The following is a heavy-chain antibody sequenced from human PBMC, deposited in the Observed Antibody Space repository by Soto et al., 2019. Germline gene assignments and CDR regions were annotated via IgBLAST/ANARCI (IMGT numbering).Heavy chain of an antibody. CDR1: GGSFSGYY. CDR3: ARVFYSYGSGGFDY. V-gene: IGHV4-34*01. Sequence: SETLSLTCAVYGGSFSGYYWSWIRQPPGKGLEWIGEINHSGSTNYNPSLKSRVTISVDTSKNQFSLKLSSVTAADTAVYYCARVFYSYGSGGFDYWGQGTRVTVSS. CDR2: INHSGST. J-gene: IGHJ4*02. D-gene: IGHD5-18*01.